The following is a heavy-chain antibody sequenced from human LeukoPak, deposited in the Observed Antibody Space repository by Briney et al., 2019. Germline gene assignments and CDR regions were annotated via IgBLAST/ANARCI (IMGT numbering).Heavy chain of an antibody. J-gene: IGHJ4*02. CDR3: ARGKTYDYVWGSYRYLDFDY. Sequence: GSSVNVSCKPSGGTFSIYAISCVRQAPGQGLEWMGGIIPIFGTANDVQNFQGIGTINADESTSTAYMEMSSLRSEDTVVYYCARGKTYDYVWGSYRYLDFDYWGQGTLVTVPS. V-gene: IGHV1-69*01. D-gene: IGHD3-16*02. CDR1: GGTFSIYA. CDR2: IIPIFGTA.